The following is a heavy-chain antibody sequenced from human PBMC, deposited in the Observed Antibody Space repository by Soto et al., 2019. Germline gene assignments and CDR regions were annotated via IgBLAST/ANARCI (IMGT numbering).Heavy chain of an antibody. D-gene: IGHD3-10*01. CDR2: INHSGST. CDR3: ARGNPYYYGSGSYRPPQNWFDP. J-gene: IGHJ5*02. V-gene: IGHV4-34*01. Sequence: AVYGGSFSGYYWTWIRQPPGTGLEWIGEINHSGSTNYNPSLKSRVTISVDTSKNQFSLKLSSVTAADTAVYYCARGNPYYYGSGSYRPPQNWFDPWGQGTLVTVSS. CDR1: GGSFSGYY.